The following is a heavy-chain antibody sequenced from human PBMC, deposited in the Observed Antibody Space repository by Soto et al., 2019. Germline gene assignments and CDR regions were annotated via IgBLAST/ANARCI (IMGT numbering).Heavy chain of an antibody. CDR2: IRSKAKSYAT. Sequence: EEQLVESGGGLVQPGGSLKLACAASGFSFNDSTIHWVRQASGRGLEWLGRIRSKAKSYATAYAASVRGRFSISRDDSKNTAYLLLNSLKPEDSAMYYCSRHTGDYGDYLNAFDHWGLGTLVSVSS. CDR1: GFSFNDST. J-gene: IGHJ4*02. CDR3: SRHTGDYGDYLNAFDH. D-gene: IGHD4-17*01. V-gene: IGHV3-73*01.